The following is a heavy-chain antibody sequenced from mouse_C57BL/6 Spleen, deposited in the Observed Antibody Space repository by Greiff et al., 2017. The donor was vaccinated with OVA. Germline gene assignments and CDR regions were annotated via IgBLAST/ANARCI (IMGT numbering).Heavy chain of an antibody. Sequence: VQLQQSGAELVRPGASVTLSCKASGYTFTDYEMHWVKQTPVHGLEWIGAIDPETGGTAYNQKFKGKAILTADKSSSTAYMELRSLTSEDSAVYYCTKTAQVPFAYGGQGTLVTVSA. CDR3: TKTAQVPFAY. V-gene: IGHV1-15*01. CDR1: GYTFTDYE. J-gene: IGHJ3*01. D-gene: IGHD3-2*02. CDR2: IDPETGGT.